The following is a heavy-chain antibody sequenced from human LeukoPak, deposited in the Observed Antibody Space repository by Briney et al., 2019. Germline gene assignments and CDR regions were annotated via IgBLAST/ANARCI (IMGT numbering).Heavy chain of an antibody. Sequence: TGGSLRLSCAASGFTFSGSAMHWVRQASGKGLEWVGRIRSKANSYATAYAASVKGKFTISRDDSKNTAYLQMNSLKTEDTAVYYCTTIAVAGQREYDYWGQGTLVTVSS. CDR2: IRSKANSYAT. CDR3: TTIAVAGQREYDY. CDR1: GFTFSGSA. J-gene: IGHJ4*02. V-gene: IGHV3-73*01. D-gene: IGHD6-19*01.